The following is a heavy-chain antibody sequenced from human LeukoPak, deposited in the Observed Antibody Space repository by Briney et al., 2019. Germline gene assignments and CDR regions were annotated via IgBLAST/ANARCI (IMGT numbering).Heavy chain of an antibody. V-gene: IGHV4-4*07. CDR3: VRWGGTAFDY. CDR1: SGSISAYS. CDR2: IYTSGST. D-gene: IGHD3-16*01. J-gene: IGHJ4*02. Sequence: PSETLSLTCTVSSGSISAYSWSWIRQPAGKGLEWIGRIYTSGSTNYNPSLKSRVTMSADRSKNQFSLKLSSVTAADTAVYYCVRWGGTAFDYWGQGTLGTVSS.